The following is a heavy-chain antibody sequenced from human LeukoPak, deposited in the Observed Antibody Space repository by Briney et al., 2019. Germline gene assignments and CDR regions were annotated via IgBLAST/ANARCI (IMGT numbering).Heavy chain of an antibody. D-gene: IGHD3-3*01. Sequence: TGGSLRLSCAASGFTFSNAWMSWVRQAPGKGLEWVGRIKSKTDGGTTDYAAPVKGRFTISRDDSKNTLYLQMNSLKTEDTAVYYCTKNYDFWSGHSTEQNPFDYWGQGTLVTVSS. CDR3: TKNYDFWSGHSTEQNPFDY. J-gene: IGHJ4*02. V-gene: IGHV3-15*01. CDR2: IKSKTDGGTT. CDR1: GFTFSNAW.